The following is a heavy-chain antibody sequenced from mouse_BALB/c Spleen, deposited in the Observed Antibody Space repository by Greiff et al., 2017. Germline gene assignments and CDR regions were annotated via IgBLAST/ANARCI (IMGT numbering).Heavy chain of an antibody. CDR2: INSNGGST. J-gene: IGHJ4*01. D-gene: IGHD2-3*01. Sequence: EVQGVESGGGLVQPGGSLKLSCAASGFTFSSYGMSWVRQTPDKRLELVATINSNGGSTYYPDSVKGRFTISRDNAKNTLYLQMSSLKSEDTAMYYCARDDGYYGAMDYWGQGTSVTVSS. CDR1: GFTFSSYG. V-gene: IGHV5-6-3*01. CDR3: ARDDGYYGAMDY.